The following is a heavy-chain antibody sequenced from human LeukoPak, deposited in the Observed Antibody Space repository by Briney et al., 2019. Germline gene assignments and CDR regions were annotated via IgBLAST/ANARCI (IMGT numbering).Heavy chain of an antibody. Sequence: GGSLRLSCAASGFTFSDYYMSWIRQAPGKGLEWVSYISSSGSTMYYADSVKGRFTISRDNAKNSLYLQMNSLRAEDTAVYYCARDVSSGWYGDYFDYWGQGTLVTVSS. J-gene: IGHJ4*02. V-gene: IGHV3-11*04. CDR2: ISSSGSTM. CDR3: ARDVSSGWYGDYFDY. D-gene: IGHD6-19*01. CDR1: GFTFSDYY.